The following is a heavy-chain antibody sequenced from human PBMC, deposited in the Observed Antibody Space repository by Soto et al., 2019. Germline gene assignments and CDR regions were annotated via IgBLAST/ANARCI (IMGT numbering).Heavy chain of an antibody. J-gene: IGHJ4*01. V-gene: IGHV3-21*06. CDR3: SRYIDLRIGYSMPFDH. Sequence: EVQLVESGGGLVKPGGSLRLSCAASGFTFSSYGMTWDPQAPAKGLAWVSSLSSSSSYIYYADSVKGRFTISRHNAKYSLYLRMNSLWAEDTVVYYCSRYIDLRIGYSMPFDHWGHGARVTDSS. D-gene: IGHD3-3*01. CDR2: LSSSSSYI. CDR1: GFTFSSYG.